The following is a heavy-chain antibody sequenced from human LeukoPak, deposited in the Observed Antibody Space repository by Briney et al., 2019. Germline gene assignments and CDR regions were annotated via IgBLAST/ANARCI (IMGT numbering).Heavy chain of an antibody. CDR2: ISTSGST. V-gene: IGHV4-4*07. CDR3: ARARYSSSWDFDY. Sequence: SETLTLTCTGSGGSISGYYWSWIRQPAGKGLEWLGRISTSGSTNYSPSLKSRVTMSIDTSKNQFSLKLSSVTAADTAVYYCARARYSSSWDFDYWGQGTLVTVS. J-gene: IGHJ4*02. D-gene: IGHD6-13*01. CDR1: GGSISGYY.